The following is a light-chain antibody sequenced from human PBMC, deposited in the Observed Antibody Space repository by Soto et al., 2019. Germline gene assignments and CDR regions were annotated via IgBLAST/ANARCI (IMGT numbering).Light chain of an antibody. J-gene: IGLJ3*02. Sequence: QSALTQPASVSGSPGQSITISCTGTSSDVGGYNYVSWYQQYPGKAPKLMIYDVSDRPSGVSNRFSGSKSGNTASLTISGLQAEDEAEYYCGSYTRSSTWVFGGGTQLTVL. CDR1: SSDVGGYNY. CDR3: GSYTRSSTWV. V-gene: IGLV2-14*01. CDR2: DVS.